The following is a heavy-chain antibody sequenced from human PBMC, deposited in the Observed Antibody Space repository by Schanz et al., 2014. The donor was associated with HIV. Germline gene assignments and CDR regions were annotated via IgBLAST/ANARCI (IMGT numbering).Heavy chain of an antibody. D-gene: IGHD3-22*01. CDR3: AKDGYSSAYYIDY. Sequence: QEQLVESGGGLVKPGGFLRLSCVASGFTFKDYAMNWIRQAPGKGLEWVAYINWSGTTVYYADSVKGRFTISRDNAKNTVFLQMNSLTVEDTAMYYCAKDGYSSAYYIDYWGQGTLVTVSS. J-gene: IGHJ4*02. V-gene: IGHV3-11*04. CDR1: GFTFKDYA. CDR2: INWSGTTV.